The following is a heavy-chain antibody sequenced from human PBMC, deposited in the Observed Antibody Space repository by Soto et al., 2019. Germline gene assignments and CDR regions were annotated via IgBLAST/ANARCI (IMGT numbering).Heavy chain of an antibody. CDR3: ARDREYSSSWGNLAL. D-gene: IGHD6-13*01. CDR1: GGTFSSYT. V-gene: IGHV1-69*08. CDR2: IIPILGIA. J-gene: IGHJ2*01. Sequence: QVQLVQSGAEVKKPGSSVKVSCKASGGTFSSYTISWVRQAPGQGLEWMGRIIPILGIANYAQKFQGRVTITADKSTSTAYMELSSLRSEDTAVYYCARDREYSSSWGNLALWGRGTLVTVSS.